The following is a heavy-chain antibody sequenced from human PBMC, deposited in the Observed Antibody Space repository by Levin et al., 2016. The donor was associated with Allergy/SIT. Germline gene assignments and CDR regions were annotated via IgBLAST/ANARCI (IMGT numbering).Heavy chain of an antibody. CDR3: AKAFRQQLVPYAFDI. J-gene: IGHJ3*02. CDR2: ISGSGGST. D-gene: IGHD6-13*01. V-gene: IGHV3-23*01. Sequence: WIRQPPGKGLEWVSAISGSGGSTYYADSVKGRFTISRDNSKNTLYLQMNSLRAEDTAVYYCAKAFRQQLVPYAFDIWGQGTMVTVSS.